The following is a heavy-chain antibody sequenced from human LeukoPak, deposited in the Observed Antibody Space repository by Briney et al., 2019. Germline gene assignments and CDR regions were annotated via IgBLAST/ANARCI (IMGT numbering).Heavy chain of an antibody. CDR2: IYPGDSDT. CDR1: GYRFTSYW. Sequence: GESLKISCKGSGYRFTSYWIGWVRKMPGKGLEWMGIIYPGDSDTRYSPSFQSQVTISADKSISTAYLQWSSLKASDTAMYYCARLNYYDSSGYESNWFDPWGQGTLVTVSS. D-gene: IGHD3-22*01. CDR3: ARLNYYDSSGYESNWFDP. J-gene: IGHJ5*02. V-gene: IGHV5-51*01.